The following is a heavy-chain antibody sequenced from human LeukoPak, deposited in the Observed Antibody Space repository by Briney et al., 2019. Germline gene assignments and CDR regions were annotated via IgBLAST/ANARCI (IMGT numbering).Heavy chain of an antibody. D-gene: IGHD6-19*01. CDR2: ISGSGGST. V-gene: IGHV3-23*01. CDR3: AKNGAVAGLRFYFDY. CDR1: GFTFSSYA. Sequence: GGSLRLSCAASGFTFSSYAMSWARQAPGKGLEWVSAISGSGGSTYYADSVKGRFTISRDNSKNTLYLQMNSLRAEDTAVYYCAKNGAVAGLRFYFDYWGQGTLVTVSS. J-gene: IGHJ4*02.